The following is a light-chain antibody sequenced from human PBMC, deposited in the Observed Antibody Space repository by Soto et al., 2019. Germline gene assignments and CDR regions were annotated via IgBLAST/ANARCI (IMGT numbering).Light chain of an antibody. CDR2: LDSDGSH. V-gene: IGLV4-69*01. CDR1: SGHSSYA. CDR3: QTWGTGIHVV. Sequence: QRVLTQSPSASASLGASVKLTCTLSSGHSSYAIAWHQQQPEKGPRYLMKLDSDGSHTKGDAIPDRFSGSRSVAGRYLTISGLQSEDEVDYYCQTWGTGIHVVFGGGTKLTVL. J-gene: IGLJ2*01.